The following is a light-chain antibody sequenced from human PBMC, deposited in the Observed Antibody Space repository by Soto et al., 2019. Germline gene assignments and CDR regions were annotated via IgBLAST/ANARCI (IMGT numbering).Light chain of an antibody. CDR3: AAWDDSLNGLV. J-gene: IGLJ2*01. CDR1: SSNIGSNT. Sequence: QSVLIQPPSASGTPGQRVTISCSGSSSNIGSNTVNWYQQLPATAPKLLISNNYQRPSGVPGRFSGSKSGTSASLAISGLQSEDEADYYCAAWDDSLNGLVFGGGTKLTVL. V-gene: IGLV1-44*01. CDR2: NNY.